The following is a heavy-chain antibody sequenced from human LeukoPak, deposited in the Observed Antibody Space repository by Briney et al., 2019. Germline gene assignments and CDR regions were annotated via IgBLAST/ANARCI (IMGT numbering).Heavy chain of an antibody. CDR2: INPNSGGT. CDR3: ARGQQWLVPSYRNWFDP. V-gene: IGHV1-2*02. J-gene: IGHJ5*02. D-gene: IGHD6-19*01. CDR1: GYTFTGYY. Sequence: GASVKVSCKASGYTFTGYYMHWVRQAPGQGLEWMGWINPNSGGTNYAQKFQGRVTMTRDTSISTAYMELSRLRSDDTAVYYCARGQQWLVPSYRNWFDPWGQGTLVTVSS.